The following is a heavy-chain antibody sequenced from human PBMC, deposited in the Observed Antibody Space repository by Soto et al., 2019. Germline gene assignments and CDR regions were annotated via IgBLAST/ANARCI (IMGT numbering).Heavy chain of an antibody. D-gene: IGHD1-26*01. J-gene: IGHJ4*02. CDR2: INPYNGNT. CDR3: AKGAGWEPEYYSDY. V-gene: IGHV1-18*01. Sequence: QVQLVQSGAEVKQPGASVKVSCKASGYTFTSYGIIWVRQAPGQGLEWMGWINPYNGNTKYAQKVQGRVTMTTDTSTSTAYMELTSLRSDDTAVYYCAKGAGWEPEYYSDYWGQGTLVTVSS. CDR1: GYTFTSYG.